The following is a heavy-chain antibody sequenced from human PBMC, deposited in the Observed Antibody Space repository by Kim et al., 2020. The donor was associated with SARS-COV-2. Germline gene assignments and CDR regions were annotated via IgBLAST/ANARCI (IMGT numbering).Heavy chain of an antibody. J-gene: IGHJ4*03. CDR2: ISNDGTYK. CDR3: ARAREKSFDY. CDR1: GFSFSSRA. V-gene: IGHV3-30*03. Sequence: GGSLRLSCAASGFSFSSRAIHWVRQAPGKGLEWVAVISNDGTYKNYADSVKGRFTISRDNSKNTVYLQMNSLRVEDTAVYYCARAREKSFDYWGHGTLV.